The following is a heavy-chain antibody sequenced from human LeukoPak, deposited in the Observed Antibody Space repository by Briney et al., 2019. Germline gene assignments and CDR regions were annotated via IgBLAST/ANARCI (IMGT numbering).Heavy chain of an antibody. V-gene: IGHV3-48*03. J-gene: IGHJ4*02. CDR2: ISSSGSTI. CDR1: GFTFSSYE. D-gene: IGHD3-16*01. Sequence: PGGSLRLSCAASGFTFSSYEMNWVRQAPGKGLEWVSYISSSGSTIYYADSVKGRFTISRDNAKNSLYLQMNRLRAEDTAVYYCARVMRGFDYWGQGTLVTVSS. CDR3: ARVMRGFDY.